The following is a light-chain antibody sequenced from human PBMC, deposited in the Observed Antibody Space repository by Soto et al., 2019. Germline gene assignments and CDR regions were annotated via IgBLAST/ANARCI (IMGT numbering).Light chain of an antibody. CDR3: SSYTRSSATVV. Sequence: QSALTQPASVSGSPGQSTTISCTGTSSDVVGNNYVSWYQQHPGKAPKIMIYDVSNRPSGVSNRFSGSKSGNTASLTISGRQAEDEADDYCSSYTRSSATVVFGGGTKLTVL. V-gene: IGLV2-14*01. CDR2: DVS. CDR1: SSDVVGNNY. J-gene: IGLJ2*01.